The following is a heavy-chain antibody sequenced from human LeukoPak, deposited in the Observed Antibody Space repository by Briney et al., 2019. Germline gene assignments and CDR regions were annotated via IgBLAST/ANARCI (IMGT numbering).Heavy chain of an antibody. V-gene: IGHV3-30*18. D-gene: IGHD1-26*01. CDR2: ISYDGSNK. J-gene: IGHJ4*02. Sequence: HAGGSLRLSCAASGFTFSSYAMRWVRQAPGKGLEWVAVISYDGSNKYYADSVKGRFTISRDNSKNTLYLQMNSLRAEDTAVYYCAKLVGATGIDYWGQGTLVTVSS. CDR1: GFTFSSYA. CDR3: AKLVGATGIDY.